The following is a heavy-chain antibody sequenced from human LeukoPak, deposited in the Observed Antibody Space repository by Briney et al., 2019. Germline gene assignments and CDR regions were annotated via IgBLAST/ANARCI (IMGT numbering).Heavy chain of an antibody. Sequence: GASVKVSCKASGYTFTGYYMHWVRQAPGQGLEWMGRINPKSGGTNYAQRFQGRVTMTRDTSISTAYMELSRLRSDDTAVYYCARAVTDYDIFTGYYLNAFDIWGQGTMVTVSS. V-gene: IGHV1-2*06. J-gene: IGHJ3*02. CDR1: GYTFTGYY. D-gene: IGHD3-9*01. CDR2: INPKSGGT. CDR3: ARAVTDYDIFTGYYLNAFDI.